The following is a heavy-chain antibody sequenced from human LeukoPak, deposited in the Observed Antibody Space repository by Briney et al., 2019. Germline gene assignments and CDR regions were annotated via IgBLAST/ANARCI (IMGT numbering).Heavy chain of an antibody. Sequence: SETLSLTCTVSGGSISSYYWSWIRQPPGKGLEWIGYIYYSGSTNYNPSLRSRVTVSVDTSKNQISLKLNSVTAADTAIYYCTREPIPWGQGTLVTVSS. J-gene: IGHJ5*02. V-gene: IGHV4-59*12. CDR1: GGSISSYY. CDR2: IYYSGST. CDR3: TREPIP.